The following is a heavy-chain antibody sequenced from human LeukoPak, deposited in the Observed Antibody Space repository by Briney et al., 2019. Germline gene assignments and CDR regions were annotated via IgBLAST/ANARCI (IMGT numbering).Heavy chain of an antibody. CDR3: ARDGYGDYDLPYYYYYMDV. CDR1: GFTFSSYA. J-gene: IGHJ6*03. CDR2: ISYDGSNK. Sequence: GGSLRLSCAASGFTFSSYAMHWVRQAPGKRLEWVAVISYDGSNKYYADSVKGRFTISRDNSKNTLYLQMNSLRAEDTAVYYCARDGYGDYDLPYYYYYMDVWGKGTTVTVSS. D-gene: IGHD4-17*01. V-gene: IGHV3-30*04.